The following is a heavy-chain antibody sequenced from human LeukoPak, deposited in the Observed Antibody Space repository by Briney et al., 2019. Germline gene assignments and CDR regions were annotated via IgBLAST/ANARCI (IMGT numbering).Heavy chain of an antibody. J-gene: IGHJ4*02. CDR3: ARGSGSGDTSTGGN. D-gene: IGHD6-19*01. V-gene: IGHV3-7*01. CDR1: GFTFNNYG. Sequence: GGSLRLSCAGSGFTFNNYGIHWVRQAPGKGLEWVANINQDGTEKYYVDSVKGRFTISRDNAKNSLYLQMNSLRAEDTAVYYCARGSGSGDTSTGGNWGQGTLVTVSS. CDR2: INQDGTEK.